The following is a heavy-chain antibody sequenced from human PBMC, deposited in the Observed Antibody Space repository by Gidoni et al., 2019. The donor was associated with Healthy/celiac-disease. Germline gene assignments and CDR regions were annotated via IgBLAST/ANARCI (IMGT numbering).Heavy chain of an antibody. CDR3: VRVGYYYYYGMDV. CDR1: GGSFSGYY. Sequence: QVQLQQWGAGLLKPSETLSLTCAVYGGSFSGYYWSWIRQPPGKGLEWIGEINHSGSTNYNPSLKSRVTISVDTSKNQFSLKLSSVTAADTAVYYCVRVGYYYYYGMDVWGQGTTVTVSS. J-gene: IGHJ6*02. V-gene: IGHV4-34*01. CDR2: INHSGST.